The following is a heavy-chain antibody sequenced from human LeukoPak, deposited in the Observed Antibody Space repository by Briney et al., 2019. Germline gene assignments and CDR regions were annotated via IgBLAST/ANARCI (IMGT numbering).Heavy chain of an antibody. D-gene: IGHD2-15*01. CDR2: IGASGANT. V-gene: IGHV3-23*01. J-gene: IGHJ4*02. Sequence: PGGSLRLSCAASGFTCSRSAMSWVRQAPGKGLEWVSGIGASGANTYYAASVRGRFTISRDNSKNTLYLQMDSLRAEDTVLYYCAKDIYCSVGSCYSDFGYWGQGTLVTASS. CDR1: GFTCSRSA. CDR3: AKDIYCSVGSCYSDFGY.